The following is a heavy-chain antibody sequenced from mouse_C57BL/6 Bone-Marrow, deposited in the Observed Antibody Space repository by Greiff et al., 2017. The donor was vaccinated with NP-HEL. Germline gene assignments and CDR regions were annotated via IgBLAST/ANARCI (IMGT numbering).Heavy chain of an antibody. Sequence: EVKLVESGGGLVKPGGSLKLSCAASGFTFSDYGMHWVRQAPEKGLEWVAYISSGSSTIYYADPVKGRFTISRDNAKNTLFLQMTSLRSEDTAMYYCARNSDGSSYGHWYFDVWGTGTTVTVSS. J-gene: IGHJ1*03. CDR3: ARNSDGSSYGHWYFDV. V-gene: IGHV5-17*01. CDR1: GFTFSDYG. CDR2: ISSGSSTI. D-gene: IGHD1-1*01.